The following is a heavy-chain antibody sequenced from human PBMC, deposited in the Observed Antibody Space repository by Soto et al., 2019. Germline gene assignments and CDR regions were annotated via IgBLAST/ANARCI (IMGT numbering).Heavy chain of an antibody. CDR2: IYYSGST. CDR3: SSGSNYFDY. CDR1: GGSISRYY. V-gene: IGHV4-59*01. J-gene: IGHJ4*02. Sequence: SETLSLTCTVSGGSISRYYWSWIRQPPGRELEWIGYIYYSGSTNYNPSLKSRVTISVDTSKNQFSLKLSSVTAADTAVYYCSSGSNYFDYWGQGTPVTVSS. D-gene: IGHD6-25*01.